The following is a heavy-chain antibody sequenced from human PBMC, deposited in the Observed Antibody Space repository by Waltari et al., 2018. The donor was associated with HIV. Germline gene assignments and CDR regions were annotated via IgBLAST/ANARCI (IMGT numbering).Heavy chain of an antibody. CDR1: GYTFTNYW. V-gene: IGHV5-51*01. Sequence: EVQLVQSGAEVKKPGESLKISCQGSGYTFTNYWIGWVRQMPGKGLEWMGIIHPGDSDTRYSPSFQGQVTISADKSISTAYLQWSSLKASDTAMYYCARHGVSMLRGVIDYWGQGTLLTVSS. CDR2: IHPGDSDT. CDR3: ARHGVSMLRGVIDY. J-gene: IGHJ4*02. D-gene: IGHD3-10*01.